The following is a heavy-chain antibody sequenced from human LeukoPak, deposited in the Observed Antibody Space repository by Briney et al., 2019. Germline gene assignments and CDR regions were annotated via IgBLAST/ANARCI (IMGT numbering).Heavy chain of an antibody. CDR1: GFTFSTYW. D-gene: IGHD3-10*01. V-gene: IGHV3-7*01. CDR3: ARRYFGSGNYPSYWYFDL. J-gene: IGHJ2*01. Sequence: PGGSLRLSCEASGFTFSTYWMTWVRQAPGKGLEWVASIKQDETEKYYVDSVKGRFTISRDNAKTSVYLQMNGLRAEDTAVYSCARRYFGSGNYPSYWYFDLWGRGTLVTVSS. CDR2: IKQDETEK.